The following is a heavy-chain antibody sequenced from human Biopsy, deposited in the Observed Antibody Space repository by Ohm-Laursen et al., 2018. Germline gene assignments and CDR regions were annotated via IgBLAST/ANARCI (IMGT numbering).Heavy chain of an antibody. Sequence: SLRLSCAASGFIFADYAMHWVRQAPGKGLEWVSGISWDSGRIDYADSVKGRFTISRDNSKNTLYLQMNSLRAEDTAIYYCAKVADYYNDSGFDDYWGQGTLVTVSS. CDR1: GFIFADYA. V-gene: IGHV3-9*01. CDR2: ISWDSGRI. J-gene: IGHJ4*02. D-gene: IGHD3-22*01. CDR3: AKVADYYNDSGFDDY.